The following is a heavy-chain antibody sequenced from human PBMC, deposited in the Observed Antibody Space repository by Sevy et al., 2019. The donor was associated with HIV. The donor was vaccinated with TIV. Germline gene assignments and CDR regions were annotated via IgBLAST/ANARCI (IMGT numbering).Heavy chain of an antibody. D-gene: IGHD2-21*02. V-gene: IGHV3-30*18. Sequence: GGCLRLSCAASGFTFSSYGMHWVRQAPGKGLEWVAVISYDGSNKYYADSVKGRFTISRDNSKNTLYLQMNSLRAEDTAVYYCAKGGGNSVYWGQGTLVTVSS. J-gene: IGHJ4*02. CDR3: AKGGGNSVY. CDR2: ISYDGSNK. CDR1: GFTFSSYG.